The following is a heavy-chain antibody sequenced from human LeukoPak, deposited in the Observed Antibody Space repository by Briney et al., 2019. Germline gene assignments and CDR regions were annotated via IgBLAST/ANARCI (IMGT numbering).Heavy chain of an antibody. Sequence: GESLKISCKGSGYSFTSYWIGWVRQMPGKGLEWMGIIYPGDSDTRYSPSFQGQVTISADKSISTAYLQWSSLKASDTAMYYCARRSSGSYYNVLMIVFDIWGQGTMVTVSS. D-gene: IGHD3-10*01. CDR2: IYPGDSDT. V-gene: IGHV5-51*01. CDR3: ARRSSGSYYNVLMIVFDI. CDR1: GYSFTSYW. J-gene: IGHJ3*02.